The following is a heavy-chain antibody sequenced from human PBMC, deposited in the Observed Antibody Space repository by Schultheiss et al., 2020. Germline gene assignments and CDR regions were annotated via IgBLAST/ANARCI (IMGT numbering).Heavy chain of an antibody. CDR3: ASLPSNYDFWSGYSDY. Sequence: GGSLRLSCAASGFTVSSNYMSWVRQAPGKGLEWVSAISGSGGSTYYADSVKGRFTISRDNSKNTLYLQMNSLRAEDTAVYYCASLPSNYDFWSGYSDYRGQGTLVTVSS. D-gene: IGHD3-3*01. CDR2: ISGSGGST. J-gene: IGHJ4*02. V-gene: IGHV3-23*01. CDR1: GFTVSSNY.